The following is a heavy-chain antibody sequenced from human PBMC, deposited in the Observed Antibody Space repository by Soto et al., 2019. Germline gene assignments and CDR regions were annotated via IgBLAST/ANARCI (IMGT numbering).Heavy chain of an antibody. CDR2: IGLDGTDI. Sequence: GGSLRLSCSDSGFTFGNFWIHWVRQAPGKGLEWVSHIGLDGTDIVYADSVKGRFIISRDNARNTVYLQMNSPEAEDTAVYYCAKLPWEVAPSWGQGTLVTVSS. D-gene: IGHD1-26*01. V-gene: IGHV3-74*03. J-gene: IGHJ5*02. CDR1: GFTFGNFW. CDR3: AKLPWEVAPS.